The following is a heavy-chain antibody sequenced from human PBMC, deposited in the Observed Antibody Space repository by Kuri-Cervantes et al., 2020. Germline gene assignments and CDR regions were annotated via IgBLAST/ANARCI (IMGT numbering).Heavy chain of an antibody. V-gene: IGHV1-69*10. CDR3: ASIARAETCSSTSCPFDY. CDR1: GGTFSSYA. CDR2: IIATLGTT. J-gene: IGHJ4*02. D-gene: IGHD2-2*01. Sequence: SVKVSCKASGGTFSSYAISWVRQAPGQGLEWMGGIIATLGTTIYPQKFQGRVTITADKSTSTAYMELSSLRSEDTAVYYCASIARAETCSSTSCPFDYWGQGTLVTVSS.